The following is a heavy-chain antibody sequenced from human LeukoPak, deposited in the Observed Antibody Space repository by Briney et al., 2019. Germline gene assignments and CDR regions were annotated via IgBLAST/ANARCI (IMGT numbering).Heavy chain of an antibody. J-gene: IGHJ4*02. CDR2: ISYDGNSK. CDR1: GLTFSTLA. V-gene: IGHV3-30-3*01. CDR3: AKDITPGVGATPKSALDY. Sequence: PGGSLRLSCAASGLTFSTLAFHWVRQAPGKGLEWLAIISYDGNSKFYADSVKGRFTISRDNSKNSLYLQMNSLRAEDTALYYCAKDITPGVGATPKSALDYWGQGTLVTVSS. D-gene: IGHD1-26*01.